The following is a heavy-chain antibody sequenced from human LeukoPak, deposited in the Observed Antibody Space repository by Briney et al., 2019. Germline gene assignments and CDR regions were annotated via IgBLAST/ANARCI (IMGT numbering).Heavy chain of an antibody. J-gene: IGHJ4*02. CDR3: ARGSPRLGVAGTTVDY. Sequence: ASVKVSCKASGYTFTDYYIHWVRQATGQGLEWMAWISPYSGATNFAQMFQGRVTMTRDTSISTAYMELSSLTSDDTAVYYCARGSPRLGVAGTTVDYWGQGTLVTVSS. CDR2: ISPYSGAT. V-gene: IGHV1-2*02. CDR1: GYTFTDYY. D-gene: IGHD6-19*01.